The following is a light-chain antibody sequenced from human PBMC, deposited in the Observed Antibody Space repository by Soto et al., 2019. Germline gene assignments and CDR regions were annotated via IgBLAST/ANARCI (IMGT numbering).Light chain of an antibody. J-gene: IGKJ4*01. CDR3: QQLDSYPLT. CDR1: QGISSY. CDR2: AAS. Sequence: IQLTHSPTSLSASVGDGVTITCRASQGISSYLAWYQQKPGKAPKLLIYAASTLQSGVPSRFSGSGSGTDFTLTVSSLQPEDFATYYCQQLDSYPLTFGGGTKVDIK. V-gene: IGKV1-9*01.